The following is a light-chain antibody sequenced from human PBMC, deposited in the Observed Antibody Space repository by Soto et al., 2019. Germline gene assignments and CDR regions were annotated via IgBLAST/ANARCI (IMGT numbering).Light chain of an antibody. V-gene: IGKV3-11*01. Sequence: EIVLTQSPGTLSLSPGERASLSCRASQSIANSLAWYQQKPGQAPRLLIFGASNRATGIPDRFSGSGSGTDFTLTITTLEPEDFAVYFCQQRANWPPVTFGQGTKVDIK. CDR2: GAS. CDR1: QSIANS. J-gene: IGKJ1*01. CDR3: QQRANWPPVT.